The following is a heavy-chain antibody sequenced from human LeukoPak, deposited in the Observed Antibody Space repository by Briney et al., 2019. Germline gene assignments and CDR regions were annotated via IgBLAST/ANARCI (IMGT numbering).Heavy chain of an antibody. CDR3: TTDLYYDEFSFGYYYYYMDV. J-gene: IGHJ6*03. V-gene: IGHV3-15*01. CDR1: GFTFSNAW. CDR2: IKSKTDGGTT. D-gene: IGHD3-3*01. Sequence: PGGSLRLSCAASGFTFSNAWMSWVRQAPGKGLEWVGRIKSKTDGGTTDYAAPVKGRFTISRDDSKNTLYLQMNSLKTEDTAVYYCTTDLYYDEFSFGYYYYYMDVWGKGTTVTISS.